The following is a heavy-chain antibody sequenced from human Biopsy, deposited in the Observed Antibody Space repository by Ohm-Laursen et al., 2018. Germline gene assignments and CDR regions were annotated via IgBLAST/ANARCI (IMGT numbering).Heavy chain of an antibody. D-gene: IGHD3-22*01. CDR3: TRGGYYYDSLAYYYWFDP. J-gene: IGHJ5*02. CDR1: GYTFTSYH. Sequence: ASVKVSCKASGYTFTSYHVHWMRQAPGQGLEWMGWINAKTGDTNYAQKFQGRVTMTRDTSISTAYVDLSSLRSDDTAVYYCTRGGYYYDSLAYYYWFDPWGQGTLVTVSS. CDR2: INAKTGDT. V-gene: IGHV1-2*02.